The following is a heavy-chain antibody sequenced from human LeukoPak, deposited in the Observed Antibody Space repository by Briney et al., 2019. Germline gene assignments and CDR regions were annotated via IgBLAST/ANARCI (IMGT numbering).Heavy chain of an antibody. CDR1: GFTFSSYH. Sequence: GGSLRLSCVVSGFTFSSYHMNWVRQAPGKGMEWVSSISTSRNYIYYADSATGRFTISRDNAKNSLYLQMNSLRAEDTALYHCARDHDYDSGSYPLDYWGQGTLVTVSS. CDR2: ISTSRNYI. D-gene: IGHD3-10*01. J-gene: IGHJ4*02. V-gene: IGHV3-21*04. CDR3: ARDHDYDSGSYPLDY.